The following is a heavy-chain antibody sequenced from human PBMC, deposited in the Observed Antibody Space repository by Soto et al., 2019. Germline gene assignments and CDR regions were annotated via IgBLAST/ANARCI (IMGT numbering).Heavy chain of an antibody. V-gene: IGHV3-48*02. CDR2: ISSSSSTI. CDR3: ARDGEGFGELFHPTSFDP. D-gene: IGHD3-10*01. J-gene: IGHJ5*02. CDR1: GFTFSSYS. Sequence: GGSLRLSCAASGFTFSSYSMNWVRQAPGKGLEWVSYISSSSSTIYYADSVKGRFTISRDNAKNSLYLQMNSLRDEDTAVYYCARDGEGFGELFHPTSFDPWGQGTLVTVSS.